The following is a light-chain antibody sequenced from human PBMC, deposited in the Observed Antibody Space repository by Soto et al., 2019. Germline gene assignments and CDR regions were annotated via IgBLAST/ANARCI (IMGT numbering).Light chain of an antibody. V-gene: IGKV3-20*01. CDR1: QSVSSSY. CDR3: QQYGSSPIT. CDR2: GAS. Sequence: VLTQSPGTLSLSPGERATLSCRASQSVSSSYLAWYQQKPGQAHRLLIYGASSRATGIPDRFSGSGSGTDLTITISRLQPEDGEVYYCQQYGSSPITFGQGTRLEIK. J-gene: IGKJ5*01.